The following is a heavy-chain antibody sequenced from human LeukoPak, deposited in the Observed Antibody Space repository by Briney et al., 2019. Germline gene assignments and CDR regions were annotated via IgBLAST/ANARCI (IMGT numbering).Heavy chain of an antibody. V-gene: IGHV4-59*08. CDR2: IYYSGST. CDR1: GGSISSYY. J-gene: IGHJ4*02. CDR3: ARRGIAAAGYDY. Sequence: SETLSLTCTVSGGSISSYYWSWIRQPPGKGLEWIGYIYYSGSTNYNPSLKSRVTISVDTSKNQFSLKLSSMTAADTAVYYCARRGIAAAGYDYWGQGTLVTVSS. D-gene: IGHD6-13*01.